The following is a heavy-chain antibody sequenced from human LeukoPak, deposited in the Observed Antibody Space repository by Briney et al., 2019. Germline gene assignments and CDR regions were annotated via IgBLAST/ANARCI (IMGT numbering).Heavy chain of an antibody. D-gene: IGHD3-22*01. Sequence: GGSLRLSCAASGFTFSSYWMSWVRQAPGKGLEWVANIKQDGSEKYYVDSVKGRFTISRDNAKNSLYLQMNSLRAEDTAVYYCAREGCYDSSGYSQDWDYWGQGTLVTVSS. CDR3: AREGCYDSSGYSQDWDY. V-gene: IGHV3-7*01. CDR1: GFTFSSYW. J-gene: IGHJ4*02. CDR2: IKQDGSEK.